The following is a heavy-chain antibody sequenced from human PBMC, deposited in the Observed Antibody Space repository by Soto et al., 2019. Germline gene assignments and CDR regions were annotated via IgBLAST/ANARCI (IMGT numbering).Heavy chain of an antibody. CDR3: APYISTDPAGWFHP. V-gene: IGHV2-5*02. J-gene: IGHJ5*02. D-gene: IGHD3-9*01. CDR1: GFSLSTSGVG. Sequence: QITLKESGPTLVKPTQTLTLTCTFSGFSLSTSGVGVGWFRQPPGKALEWLALIYWDDDNRYSPSLKSRLTIAKDTSKNQVVHTVSDMDPMDTATYYCAPYISTDPAGWFHPWGQGTLVIVSS. CDR2: IYWDDDN.